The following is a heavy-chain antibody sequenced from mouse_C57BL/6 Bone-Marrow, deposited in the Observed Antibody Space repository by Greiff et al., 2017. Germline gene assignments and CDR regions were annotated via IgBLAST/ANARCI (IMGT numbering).Heavy chain of an antibody. J-gene: IGHJ1*03. D-gene: IGHD2-1*01. CDR3: ARGYYGNYWYFDV. V-gene: IGHV1-58*01. CDR2: IYIGNGYT. Sequence: EVQLQESGAELVRPGSSVKMSCKTSGYTFTSYGINWVKQRPGQGLEWIGYIYIGNGYTEYNEKFQGKATLTSDTSSSTAYLQLSSLTSEDSAIYFCARGYYGNYWYFDVWGTGTTVTVSS. CDR1: GYTFTSYG.